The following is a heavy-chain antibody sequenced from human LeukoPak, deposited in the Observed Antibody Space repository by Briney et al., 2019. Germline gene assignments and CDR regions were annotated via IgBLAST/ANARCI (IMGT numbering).Heavy chain of an antibody. V-gene: IGHV3-21*01. CDR2: ISSSSSYI. Sequence: GGSLRLSCAASGFTFSSYSMDWVRQAPGKGLEWVSSISSSSSYIYYADSVKGRFTISRDNAKNSLYLQMNSLRAEDTAVSYCARDWTGSTSDSGYYMDVWGKGTTVTVSS. CDR1: GFTFSSYS. J-gene: IGHJ6*03. CDR3: ARDWTGSTSDSGYYMDV. D-gene: IGHD2-2*01.